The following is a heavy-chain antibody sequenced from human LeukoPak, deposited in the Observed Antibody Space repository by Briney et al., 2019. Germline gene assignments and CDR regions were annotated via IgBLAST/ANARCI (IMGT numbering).Heavy chain of an antibody. V-gene: IGHV3-21*01. CDR3: ASEHVGYSSSWYGAEYFQH. J-gene: IGHJ1*01. CDR2: ISSSSSYI. CDR1: GFTFSSYS. D-gene: IGHD6-13*01. Sequence: GGSLRLSCAASGFTFSSYSMNWVRQAPGKGLEWVSSISSSSSYIYYADSVKGRFTISRDNAENSLYLQMNSLRAEDTAVYYCASEHVGYSSSWYGAEYFQHWGQGTLVTVSS.